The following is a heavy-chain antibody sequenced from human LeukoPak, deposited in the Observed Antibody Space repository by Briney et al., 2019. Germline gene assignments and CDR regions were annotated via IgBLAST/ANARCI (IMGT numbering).Heavy chain of an antibody. CDR3: AKDLYYGYYFDN. V-gene: IGHV3-30*18. CDR1: GFTFSSYG. J-gene: IGHJ4*02. D-gene: IGHD3-16*01. Sequence: GGSLRLSCAASGFTFSSYGMHWVRLAPGKGLEWVALISNDASNKHYADSVKGRFTISRDNSENTLYLQMNSLRAEDTAVYYCAKDLYYGYYFDNWGQGTLVTVSS. CDR2: ISNDASNK.